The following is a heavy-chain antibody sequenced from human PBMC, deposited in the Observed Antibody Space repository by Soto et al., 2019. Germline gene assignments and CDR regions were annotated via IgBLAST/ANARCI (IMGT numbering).Heavy chain of an antibody. D-gene: IGHD2-15*01. V-gene: IGHV1-2*04. Sequence: ASVKVSCKASGYTFTGYYMYWVRQAPGQGLEWMGWINPNSGGTNYAQKFQGWVTMTRDTSISTAYMELSRLRSDDTAVYYCARGPVCSGGSCYGYYFDYWGQGTLVTVSS. CDR3: ARGPVCSGGSCYGYYFDY. CDR2: INPNSGGT. CDR1: GYTFTGYY. J-gene: IGHJ4*02.